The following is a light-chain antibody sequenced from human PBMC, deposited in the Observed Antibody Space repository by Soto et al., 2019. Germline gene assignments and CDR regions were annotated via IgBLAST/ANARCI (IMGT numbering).Light chain of an antibody. CDR1: SSDVGSYNR. CDR2: EVS. V-gene: IGLV2-18*02. J-gene: IGLJ1*01. CDR3: SSYTSSDTYV. Sequence: QSALTQPPSVSGSPGQSVTISCTGTSSDVGSYNRVSWYQQPPGTAPKIMIYEVSNRPSGVPDRFSGSKSGNTASLTISGLQAEDESDYYCSSYTSSDTYVFGTGTKVTVL.